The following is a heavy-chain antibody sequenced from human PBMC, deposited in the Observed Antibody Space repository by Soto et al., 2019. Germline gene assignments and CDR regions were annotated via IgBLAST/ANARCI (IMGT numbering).Heavy chain of an antibody. CDR2: ISWNSGSI. V-gene: IGHV3-9*01. CDR1: GFTFDDYA. D-gene: IGHD6-13*01. J-gene: IGHJ6*02. CDR3: AKQQLDGDYYYGMDV. Sequence: EVQLVESGGGLVQPGRSLRLSCAASGFTFDDYAMHWVRQAPGKGLEWVSGISWNSGSIGYADSVKGRFAISRDNAKNSLYLQMNSLRAEDTALYYCAKQQLDGDYYYGMDVWGQGTTVTVSS.